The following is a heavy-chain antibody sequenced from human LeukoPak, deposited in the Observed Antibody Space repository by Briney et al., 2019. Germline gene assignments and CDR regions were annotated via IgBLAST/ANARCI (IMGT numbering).Heavy chain of an antibody. D-gene: IGHD1-26*01. J-gene: IGHJ4*02. Sequence: GGSLRLSCGASGFTFSHFGMHWVRQAPGKGLEWVAGIWHDGSNKYYADSVKGRFTISRDNSKNILYLQMDTLRAEDTAVYYCEKDGPKWGGDLDCWGQGTMLTVSS. CDR3: EKDGPKWGGDLDC. CDR1: GFTFSHFG. V-gene: IGHV3-33*06. CDR2: IWHDGSNK.